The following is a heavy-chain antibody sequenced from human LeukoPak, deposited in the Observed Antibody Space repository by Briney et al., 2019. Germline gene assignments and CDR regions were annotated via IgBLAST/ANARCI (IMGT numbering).Heavy chain of an antibody. CDR2: INQDGSEK. V-gene: IGHV3-7*01. D-gene: IGHD1-1*01. J-gene: IGHJ4*02. CDR3: ARDRYLSQRYFDY. Sequence: GGSLRLSCAASGFTFSSYWMIWVRQAPGKGLEWVANINQDGSEKFYVDSVRGRFTISRDNAKNSLYLQMNSLRAEDTAVYYCARDRYLSQRYFDYWGQGTLVTVSS. CDR1: GFTFSSYW.